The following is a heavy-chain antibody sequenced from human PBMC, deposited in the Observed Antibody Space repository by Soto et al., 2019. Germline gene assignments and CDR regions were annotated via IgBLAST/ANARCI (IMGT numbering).Heavy chain of an antibody. CDR2: IRVHNGNT. CDR1: GYNFINYG. V-gene: IGHV1-18*01. D-gene: IGHD3-10*01. CDR3: VRDLDGSGSYYTGY. J-gene: IGHJ4*02. Sequence: QVHLVQSGVEVKKPGASVQVSCKASGYNFINYGITWVRQAPGQGLEWMGWIRVHNGNTNYAQNRQGRVTMTTDTSTSTAYMELRSLRSDDTAVYYCVRDLDGSGSYYTGYWGPGTLVTVSS.